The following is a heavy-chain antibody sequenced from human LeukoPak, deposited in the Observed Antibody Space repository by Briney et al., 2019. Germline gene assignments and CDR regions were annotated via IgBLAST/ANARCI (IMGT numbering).Heavy chain of an antibody. CDR1: GYTFTGYD. D-gene: IGHD6-19*01. CDR2: VNPNSGNT. J-gene: IGHJ4*02. Sequence: GASVKVSCKASGYTFTGYDINWVRRATGQGLEWMGWVNPNSGNTGYTQKFQGRLTITRSTSTNTAYMELSSLRSGDTAVYYCARSSSGWYDYWGQGTLVTVSS. CDR3: ARSSSGWYDY. V-gene: IGHV1-8*03.